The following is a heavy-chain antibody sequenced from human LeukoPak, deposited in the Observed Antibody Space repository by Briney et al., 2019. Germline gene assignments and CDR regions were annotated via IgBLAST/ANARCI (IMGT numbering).Heavy chain of an antibody. Sequence: GESLRLSCAASGFTFSSYAMSWVRQAPGKGLEWVSAISGSGGSTYYADSVKGRFTISRDNSKNTPYLQMNSLRAEDTAVYYCAKDLHYSYGSGSSPFTWGQGTLVTVSS. V-gene: IGHV3-23*01. CDR1: GFTFSSYA. CDR3: AKDLHYSYGSGSSPFT. D-gene: IGHD3-10*01. J-gene: IGHJ4*02. CDR2: ISGSGGST.